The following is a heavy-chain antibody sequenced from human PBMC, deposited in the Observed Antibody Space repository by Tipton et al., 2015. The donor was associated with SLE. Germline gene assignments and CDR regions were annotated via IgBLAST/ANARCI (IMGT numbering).Heavy chain of an antibody. J-gene: IGHJ2*01. CDR3: ARRRAYDSSGYSSWSFDL. D-gene: IGHD3-22*01. CDR2: IYYSGST. CDR1: GGSISNYY. V-gene: IGHV4-59*08. Sequence: TLSLTCTVSGGSISNYYWTWIRQPPGKGLEWIGYIYYSGSTNYNPSLKSRVTISVHTSKNQFSLKLNSVTAADTAVYYCARRRAYDSSGYSSWSFDLWGRGTLVTVSS.